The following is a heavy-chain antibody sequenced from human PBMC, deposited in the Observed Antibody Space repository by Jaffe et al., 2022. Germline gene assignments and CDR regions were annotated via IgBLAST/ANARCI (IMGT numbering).Heavy chain of an antibody. CDR1: GYTFTSYY. D-gene: IGHD3-10*01. CDR3: ARGDPQAFDITMVQGVIPQSDYMDV. V-gene: IGHV1-46*03. J-gene: IGHJ6*03. Sequence: QVQLVQSGAEVKKPGASVKVSCKASGYTFTSYYMHWVRQAPGQGLEWMGIINPSGGSTSYAQKFQGRVTMTRDTSTSTVYMELSSLRSEDTAVYYCARGDPQAFDITMVQGVIPQSDYMDVWGKGTTVTVSS. CDR2: INPSGGST.